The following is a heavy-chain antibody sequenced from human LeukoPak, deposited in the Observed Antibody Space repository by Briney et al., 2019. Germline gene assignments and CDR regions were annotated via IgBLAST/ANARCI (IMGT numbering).Heavy chain of an antibody. V-gene: IGHV3-53*01. D-gene: IGHD5-12*01. CDR3: ARGENSGYEAYYYYYGMDV. Sequence: PGGSLRLSCAASGFTVSSNYMSWVRQAPGKGLEWVSVIYSGGSTYYADSVKGRFTISRDNSKNTLYLQMNSLRAEDTAVYYCARGENSGYEAYYYYYGMDVWGQGTTVTVSS. CDR2: IYSGGST. CDR1: GFTVSSNY. J-gene: IGHJ6*02.